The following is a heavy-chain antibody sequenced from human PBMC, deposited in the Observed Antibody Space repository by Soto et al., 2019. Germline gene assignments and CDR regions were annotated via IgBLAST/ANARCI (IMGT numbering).Heavy chain of an antibody. CDR2: IIPILGTP. V-gene: IGHV1-69*14. Sequence: QVQLVQSGAEVQKPGSSVNVSCKASGDTPSTYAISWVRQAPGQGLELMGGIIPILGTPNYAQRFQGRITISAATSTRTTYMELNSVTSDDTAVFYCAILGLDVDSWGQGTLVIVSS. CDR1: GDTPSTYA. J-gene: IGHJ4*02. D-gene: IGHD3-16*01. CDR3: AILGLDVDS.